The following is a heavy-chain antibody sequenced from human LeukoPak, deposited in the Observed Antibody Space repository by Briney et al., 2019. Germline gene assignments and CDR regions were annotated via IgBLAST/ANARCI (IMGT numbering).Heavy chain of an antibody. V-gene: IGHV3-21*01. J-gene: IGHJ4*02. D-gene: IGHD3-10*01. Sequence: GGSLRLSCAASGFTFSSYSMNWVRQAPGKGLEWVSSISSSSSYIYYADSVKGRFTISRDNAKNSLYLQMSSLRAEDTAVYYCARDGNYYGSGSYYPQLDYWGQGTLVTVSS. CDR3: ARDGNYYGSGSYYPQLDY. CDR2: ISSSSSYI. CDR1: GFTFSSYS.